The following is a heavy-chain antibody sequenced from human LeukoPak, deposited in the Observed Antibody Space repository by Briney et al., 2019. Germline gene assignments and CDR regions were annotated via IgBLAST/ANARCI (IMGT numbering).Heavy chain of an antibody. Sequence: APVKVSCKASGCTFTSYGFNWVRQAPGQGLEWMGWIIAYNGNTNYAQKLQGRVTMTTDTSTSTAYMELRSLRSDDTAVYYCARAGYDLLTLAPDPANDYWGQGTLVTVSS. V-gene: IGHV1-18*01. D-gene: IGHD3-9*01. CDR2: IIAYNGNT. J-gene: IGHJ4*02. CDR3: ARAGYDLLTLAPDPANDY. CDR1: GCTFTSYG.